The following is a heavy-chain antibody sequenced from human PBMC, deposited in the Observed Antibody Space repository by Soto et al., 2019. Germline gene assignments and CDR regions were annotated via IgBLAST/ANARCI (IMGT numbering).Heavy chain of an antibody. J-gene: IGHJ3*01. D-gene: IGHD2-8*02. Sequence: PGGSLRLSCAASGFPCGSYDMTWVRQAPGKGLEWVSTILVDGRTFYVDSVKGRFTISRDNSRNTVYLQMNSLTAGDTALYYCAKATATGGGAFDFCGQGAMVTASS. CDR2: ILVDGRT. V-gene: IGHV3-23*01. CDR3: AKATATGGGAFDF. CDR1: GFPCGSYD.